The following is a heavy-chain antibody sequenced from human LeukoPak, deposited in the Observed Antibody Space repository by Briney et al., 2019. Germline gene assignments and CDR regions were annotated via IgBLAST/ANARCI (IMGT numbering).Heavy chain of an antibody. V-gene: IGHV1-69*04. Sequence: SVKVSCKTSGGTFNNYAISWVRQAPGPGVEWMGRVVPMFGIRNYPQTFRGRVNITADKATNTVYMELRSLRAEDTAIYYCATEPSRSYSFDHLDFWGLGTPVTVSS. CDR1: GGTFNNYA. CDR3: ATEPSRSYSFDHLDF. D-gene: IGHD5-12*01. CDR2: VVPMFGIR. J-gene: IGHJ4*02.